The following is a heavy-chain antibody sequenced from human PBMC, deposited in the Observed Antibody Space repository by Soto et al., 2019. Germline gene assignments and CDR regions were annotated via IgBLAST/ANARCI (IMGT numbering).Heavy chain of an antibody. D-gene: IGHD1-7*01. J-gene: IGHJ6*02. Sequence: QVQLVQSGAEVKKPGASVKVSCKASGYTFTSYGISWVRQAPGQGLEWVGRISAYNGNTNYAQKIQGRVTMTTDTSTGTADMELRSLRSDDTAVYYCARGGFWNYVYGMHVWGQGTTVTVSS. V-gene: IGHV1-18*01. CDR3: ARGGFWNYVYGMHV. CDR2: ISAYNGNT. CDR1: GYTFTSYG.